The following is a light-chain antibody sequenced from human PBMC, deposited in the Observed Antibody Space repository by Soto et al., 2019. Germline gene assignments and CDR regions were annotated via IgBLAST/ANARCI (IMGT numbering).Light chain of an antibody. V-gene: IGLV2-8*01. CDR3: SSYAGSNNYVL. J-gene: IGLJ2*01. Sequence: QSVLTQPASLSGSPGQSITISCTGTSSDIGAYDYVSWFQQHPGKAPKLVIYEVNKRPSGVPDRFSGSKSGNTASLTVSGLQAEDEADYYCSSYAGSNNYVLFGGGTQLTVL. CDR1: SSDIGAYDY. CDR2: EVN.